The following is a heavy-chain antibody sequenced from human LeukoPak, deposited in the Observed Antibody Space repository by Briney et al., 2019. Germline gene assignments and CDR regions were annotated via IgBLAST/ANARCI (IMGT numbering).Heavy chain of an antibody. Sequence: SVKVSCKATGGTFSSYAISWVRQAPGQGLEWMGGIIPIFGTANYAQKFQGRVTITTDESTSTAYMELSSLRSEDTAVYYCARAKDRALNYYYYMDVWGKGTTVTVSS. CDR2: IIPIFGTA. D-gene: IGHD1-14*01. V-gene: IGHV1-69*05. J-gene: IGHJ6*03. CDR3: ARAKDRALNYYYYMDV. CDR1: GGTFSSYA.